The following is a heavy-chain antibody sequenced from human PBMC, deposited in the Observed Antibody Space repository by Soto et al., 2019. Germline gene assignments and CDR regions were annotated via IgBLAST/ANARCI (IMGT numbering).Heavy chain of an antibody. Sequence: EVQLLESGGGLVQPGGSLRLSCAASGFTFSSYAMSWVRQAPGKGLEWVSAISGSGGSTYYADSVKGRVTISRDNSKNKLYLQMNSRRAEDTAVDYCAKYSGGWYHPFDYWGQGPLVTVSS. J-gene: IGHJ4*02. CDR1: GFTFSSYA. CDR2: ISGSGGST. CDR3: AKYSGGWYHPFDY. D-gene: IGHD6-19*01. V-gene: IGHV3-23*01.